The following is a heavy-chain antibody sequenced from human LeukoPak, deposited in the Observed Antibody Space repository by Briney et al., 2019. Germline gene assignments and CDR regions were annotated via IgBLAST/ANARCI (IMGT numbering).Heavy chain of an antibody. CDR3: ARGSPVTSLVRFDY. CDR1: GGSFSGYY. V-gene: IGHV4-34*01. D-gene: IGHD4-17*01. Sequence: SETLSLTCAVYGGSFSGYYWSWIRQPPGKGLEWIGEINHSGSTNYNPSLKSRVTISVDTSKNRFSLKLSSVTAADTAVYYCARGSPVTSLVRFDYWGQGTLVTVSS. J-gene: IGHJ4*02. CDR2: INHSGST.